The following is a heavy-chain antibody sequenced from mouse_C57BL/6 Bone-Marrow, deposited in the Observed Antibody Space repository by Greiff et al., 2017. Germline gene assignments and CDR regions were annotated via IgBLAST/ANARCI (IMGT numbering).Heavy chain of an antibody. V-gene: IGHV1-26*01. CDR3: AREGYYYGSGAWFAY. CDR1: GYTFTDYY. D-gene: IGHD1-1*01. CDR2: INPNNGGT. J-gene: IGHJ3*01. Sequence: EVQLQQSGPELVKPGASVKISCKASGYTFTDYYMNWVKQSHGKSLEWIGDINPNNGGTSYNQKFKGKATLTVDKSSSTAYMELRSLTSEDSAVYYCAREGYYYGSGAWFAYWGQGTLVTVSA.